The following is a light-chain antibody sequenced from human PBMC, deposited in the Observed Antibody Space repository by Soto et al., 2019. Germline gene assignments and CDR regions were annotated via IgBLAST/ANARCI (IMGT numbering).Light chain of an antibody. J-gene: IGKJ4*01. CDR2: DAS. Sequence: DIVLTQSPATLSLSPGDRATLSCRASQSVSSYLAWYQQKPGQAPRLLIYDASNRATGIPARFSGSGSGTDFTLTISRLAPEDFAFYYCQQRSNWLLTFGGGTKVEIK. CDR1: QSVSSY. CDR3: QQRSNWLLT. V-gene: IGKV3-11*01.